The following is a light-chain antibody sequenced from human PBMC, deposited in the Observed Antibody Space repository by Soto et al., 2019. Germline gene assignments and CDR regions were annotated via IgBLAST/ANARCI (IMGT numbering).Light chain of an antibody. CDR2: RNN. J-gene: IGLJ3*02. CDR3: ATWRDSQSGVV. Sequence: SVLTEPPSASGTPGQRVSISCSGSSSDIGSNYVYWYQQRPGTAPKVLIYRNNQRPSGVPDRFSGSKSGTSASLAISGLRSEDEADYHCATWRDSQSGVVFGGGTKVTVL. V-gene: IGLV1-47*01. CDR1: SSDIGSNY.